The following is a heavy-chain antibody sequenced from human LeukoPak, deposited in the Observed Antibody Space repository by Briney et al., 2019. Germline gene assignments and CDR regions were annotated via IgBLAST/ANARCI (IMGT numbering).Heavy chain of an antibody. CDR2: IYTSGST. CDR1: GDSISGGSYY. J-gene: IGHJ6*03. V-gene: IGHV4-61*02. D-gene: IGHD3-10*01. CDR3: ARWDYYGSGSYYYYYMDV. Sequence: PSETLSLTCTVSGDSISGGSYYWTWIRQPAGKGLEWIGRIYTSGSTNYNPSLKSRVTISVDTSKNQFSLKLSSVTAADTAVYYCARWDYYGSGSYYYYYMDVWGKGTTVTVSS.